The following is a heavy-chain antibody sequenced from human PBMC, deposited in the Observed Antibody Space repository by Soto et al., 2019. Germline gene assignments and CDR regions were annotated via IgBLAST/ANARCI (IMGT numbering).Heavy chain of an antibody. Sequence: NPSETLSLTCTVSGGSVSSGSYYWSWIRQPPGKGLEWIGYIYYSGSTNYNPSLKSRVTISVDTSKNQFSLKLSSVTAADTAVYYCARDQYYDILTGYYAGAFDIWGQGTMVTVSS. J-gene: IGHJ3*02. CDR3: ARDQYYDILTGYYAGAFDI. CDR1: GGSVSSGSYY. CDR2: IYYSGST. D-gene: IGHD3-9*01. V-gene: IGHV4-61*01.